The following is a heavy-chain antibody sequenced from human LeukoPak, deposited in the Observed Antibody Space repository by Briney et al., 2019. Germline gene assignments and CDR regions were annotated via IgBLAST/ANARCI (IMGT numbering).Heavy chain of an antibody. V-gene: IGHV3-30*03. CDR3: ARVSSLDY. CDR2: ISYDGSNK. CDR1: GFTFSSYG. D-gene: IGHD6-13*01. Sequence: GGSLRLSCAASGFTFSSYGMHWVRQAPGKGLEWVAFISYDGSNKYYADSVKGRSTISRDNSKNTLYLQMNNLRADDTAVYYCARVSSLDYWGQGTLVTVSS. J-gene: IGHJ4*02.